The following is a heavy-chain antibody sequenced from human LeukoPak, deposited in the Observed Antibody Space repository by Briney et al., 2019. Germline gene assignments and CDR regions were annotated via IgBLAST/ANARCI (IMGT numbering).Heavy chain of an antibody. CDR1: GGTFSSYA. V-gene: IGHV1-69*06. J-gene: IGHJ4*02. CDR3: ARVYVYGSGSSFDY. D-gene: IGHD3-10*01. Sequence: SVKVSCKASGGTFSSYAISWVRQAPGQGLECMGGIIPIFGTANYAQKFQGRVTITADTSTSTAYMELRSLRSDDTAVYYCARVYVYGSGSSFDYWGQGTLVTVSS. CDR2: IIPIFGTA.